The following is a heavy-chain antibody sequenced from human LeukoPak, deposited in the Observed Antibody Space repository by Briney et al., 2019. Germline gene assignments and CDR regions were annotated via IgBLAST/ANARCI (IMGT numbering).Heavy chain of an antibody. CDR3: ARQFESLRSVAYDL. CDR2: IHYTGNT. CDR1: GVSITNYY. D-gene: IGHD4-17*01. Sequence: PSETLSLTCSVSGVSITNYYWTWIRQSPEKGLEWLGYIHYTGNTNYNPSLKSRIAIAVDASKNHFSLRLRSVTAADTAMYYCARQFESLRSVAYDLWGQGAMVIVSS. V-gene: IGHV4-59*01. J-gene: IGHJ3*01.